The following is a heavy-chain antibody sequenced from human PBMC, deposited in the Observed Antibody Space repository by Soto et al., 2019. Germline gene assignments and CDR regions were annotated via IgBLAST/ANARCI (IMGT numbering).Heavy chain of an antibody. D-gene: IGHD5-12*01. J-gene: IGHJ4*02. CDR2: ISSSGGST. Sequence: EVQLLESGGGLVQPGGSLRLSCAASGFTFSSYAMSWVRQAPGKGLEWVSAISSSGGSTYYADSVKGRFTISRDNSKNTLYLQMTSLRAEDTAGYYCAKDLGGYSGYAFDCWGQGTLVTVSS. CDR3: AKDLGGYSGYAFDC. V-gene: IGHV3-23*01. CDR1: GFTFSSYA.